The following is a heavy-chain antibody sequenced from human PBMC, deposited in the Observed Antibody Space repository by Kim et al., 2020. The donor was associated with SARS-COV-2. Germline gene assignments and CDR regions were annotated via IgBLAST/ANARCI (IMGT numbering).Heavy chain of an antibody. V-gene: IGHV4-34*01. J-gene: IGHJ4*02. D-gene: IGHD6-13*01. CDR2: INHSGST. CDR3: ARSKYSSSWYGGFDY. Sequence: SETLSLTCAVYGGSFSGYYWSWIRQPPGKGLEWIGEINHSGSTNYNPSLKSRVTISVDTSKNQFSLKLSSVTAADTAVYYCARSKYSSSWYGGFDYWGQG. CDR1: GGSFSGYY.